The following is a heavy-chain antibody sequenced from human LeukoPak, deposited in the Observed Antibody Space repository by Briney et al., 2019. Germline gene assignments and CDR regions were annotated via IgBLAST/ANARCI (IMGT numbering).Heavy chain of an antibody. D-gene: IGHD3-9*01. CDR2: ISSGSSYI. CDR1: GLTYRTYT. J-gene: IGHJ4*02. V-gene: IGHV3-21*06. Sequence: GGSLRLYCAASGLTYRTYTMNWVRQAPGKGLEWVSSISSGSSYIYYADSMKGRFTISRDNAKNSLYLQMNSLKAEDTAVYFCASHYDIDYWGQGTLVTVSS. CDR3: ASHYDIDY.